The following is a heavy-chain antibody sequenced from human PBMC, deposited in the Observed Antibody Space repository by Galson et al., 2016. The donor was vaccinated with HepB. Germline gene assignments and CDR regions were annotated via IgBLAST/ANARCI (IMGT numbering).Heavy chain of an antibody. J-gene: IGHJ4*02. D-gene: IGHD4-17*01. Sequence: SETLSLTCTVSGASISSYYWSRIRKPPGKGLEWIGCICHSGNTNYNASLKSRVTISVDLSKNQFSLKLSSATAADTAVYYCARYSDFGAYGYFDYWGQGTLVTVSS. V-gene: IGHV4-59*01. CDR3: ARYSDFGAYGYFDY. CDR1: GASISSYY. CDR2: ICHSGNT.